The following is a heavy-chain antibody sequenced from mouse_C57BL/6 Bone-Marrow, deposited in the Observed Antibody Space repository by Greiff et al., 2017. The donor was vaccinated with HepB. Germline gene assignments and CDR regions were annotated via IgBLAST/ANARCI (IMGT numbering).Heavy chain of an antibody. V-gene: IGHV5-17*01. D-gene: IGHD2-2*01. CDR2: ISSGSSTI. Sequence: EVKLMESGAGLVKPGGSLKLSCAASGFTFSDYGMHWVRQAPEKGLEWVAYISSGSSTIYYADTVKGRFTISRDNAKNTLFLQMTSLRSEDTAMYYCARGLPGSYWCFDVWGTGTTVTVSS. CDR3: ARGLPGSYWCFDV. CDR1: GFTFSDYG. J-gene: IGHJ1*03.